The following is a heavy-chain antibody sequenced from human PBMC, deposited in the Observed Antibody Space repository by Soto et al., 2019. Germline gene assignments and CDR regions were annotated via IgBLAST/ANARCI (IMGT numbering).Heavy chain of an antibody. V-gene: IGHV4-39*01. J-gene: IGHJ6*03. CDR1: GGSISSSSYY. CDR2: IYYSGST. D-gene: IGHD1-26*01. CDR3: ASQTTRVSYYYYMDV. Sequence: QLQLQESGPGLVKPSETLSLTCTVSGGSISSSSYYWGWILQPPGKGLEWIGSIYYSGSTYYNPSLKSRVTICVDTSKNQFSLTLRSVTAGDTAVYYCASQTTRVSYYYYMDVWGKGTTVTVFS.